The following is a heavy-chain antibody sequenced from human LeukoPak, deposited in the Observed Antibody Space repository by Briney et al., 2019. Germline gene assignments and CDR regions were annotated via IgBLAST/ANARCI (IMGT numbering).Heavy chain of an antibody. V-gene: IGHV4-34*01. CDR2: INHSGST. D-gene: IGHD3-22*01. CDR1: GGSFSGYY. CDR3: ARQSALRSSSGYYYPDWFDP. Sequence: SETLSLTCAVYGGSFSGYYWSWIRQPPGKGLEWIGEINHSGSTNYNPSLKSRVTISVDTSKNQFSLKLSSVTAADTAVYYCARQSALRSSSGYYYPDWFDPWGQGTLVTVSS. J-gene: IGHJ5*02.